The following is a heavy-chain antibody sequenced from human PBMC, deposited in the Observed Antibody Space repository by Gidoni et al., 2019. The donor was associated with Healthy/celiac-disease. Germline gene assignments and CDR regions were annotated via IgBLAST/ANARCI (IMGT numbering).Heavy chain of an antibody. J-gene: IGHJ4*02. Sequence: QVQLVESGGGVVQPGRSLRLSCAASGFTFSSYGMHWVRQAPGKGLEWLAVILYDGSNKYYADSVKGRFTISRDNSKNTLYLQMNSLRAEDTAVYYCARSIAVAGPLDYWGQGTLVTVSS. D-gene: IGHD6-19*01. CDR2: ILYDGSNK. V-gene: IGHV3-33*01. CDR1: GFTFSSYG. CDR3: ARSIAVAGPLDY.